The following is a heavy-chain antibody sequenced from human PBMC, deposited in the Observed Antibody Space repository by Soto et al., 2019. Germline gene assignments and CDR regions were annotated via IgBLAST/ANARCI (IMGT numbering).Heavy chain of an antibody. J-gene: IGHJ4*02. CDR2: ISSSGNTI. CDR1: GFTFSNHE. V-gene: IGHV3-48*03. CDR3: ARVATGY. Sequence: PGGSLRLSCAASGFTFSNHEMNWVRQAPGKGLEWISYISSSGNTIFYADSVKGRFTISRDNAKNSLHLQMNSLRVGDTAVYYCARVATGYWGQGTLVTVSS.